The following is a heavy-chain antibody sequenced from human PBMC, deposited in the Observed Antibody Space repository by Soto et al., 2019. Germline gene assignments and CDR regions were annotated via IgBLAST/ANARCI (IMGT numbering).Heavy chain of an antibody. Sequence: QLQLQESGPGLVKPSETLSLTCTVSGGSISSSSYYWGWIRQPPGKGLEWIGSIYYSGSTYYNPSLKSRVTISVDTSKNQFSLKLSSVTAADTAVYYCARLNVVAARKNDYYYYGMDVWGQGTTVTVSS. CDR3: ARLNVVAARKNDYYYYGMDV. D-gene: IGHD6-6*01. V-gene: IGHV4-39*01. CDR1: GGSISSSSYY. CDR2: IYYSGST. J-gene: IGHJ6*02.